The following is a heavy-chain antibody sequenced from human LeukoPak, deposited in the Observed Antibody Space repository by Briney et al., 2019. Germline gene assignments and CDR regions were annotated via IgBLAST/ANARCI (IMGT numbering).Heavy chain of an antibody. CDR2: IIPIFDTT. V-gene: IGHV1-69*05. Sequence: GSSVKVSCKTSGGTFSNYGINWVRQAPGQGHEWMGRIIPIFDTTNYAQKFQGRVTITTDVSTSTAYMELSSLRSEDTAVYYCARDLITDLTFDNWGQGTLVTVSS. CDR3: ARDLITDLTFDN. CDR1: GGTFSNYG. D-gene: IGHD5-24*01. J-gene: IGHJ4*02.